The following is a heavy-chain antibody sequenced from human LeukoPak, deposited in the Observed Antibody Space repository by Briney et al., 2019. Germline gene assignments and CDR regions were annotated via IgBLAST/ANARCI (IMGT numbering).Heavy chain of an antibody. D-gene: IGHD6-13*01. J-gene: IGHJ6*03. V-gene: IGHV1-2*02. CDR3: ARDLDSSPRDYYYYMDV. CDR2: INPNSGGT. CDR1: GYTFTGYY. Sequence: EASVKVSCKASGYTFTGYYMHWVRQAPGQGLEWMGWINPNSGGTNYAQKFQGRVTMTRDTSISTAYMELSRLRSDDTAVYYCARDLDSSPRDYYYYMDVWGKGTTVTVSS.